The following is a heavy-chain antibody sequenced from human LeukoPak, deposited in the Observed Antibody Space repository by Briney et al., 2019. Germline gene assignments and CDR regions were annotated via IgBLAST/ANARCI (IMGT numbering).Heavy chain of an antibody. CDR2: INHSGST. V-gene: IGHV4-39*07. J-gene: IGHJ4*02. D-gene: IGHD6-13*01. Sequence: SETLSLTCAVSGGSISSSNYYWGWIRQPPGKGLEWIGEINHSGSTNYNPSLKSRVTISVDTSKNQFSLKLSSVTAADTAVYYCARVAAGTSGYWGQGTLVTVSS. CDR3: ARVAAGTSGY. CDR1: GGSISSSNYY.